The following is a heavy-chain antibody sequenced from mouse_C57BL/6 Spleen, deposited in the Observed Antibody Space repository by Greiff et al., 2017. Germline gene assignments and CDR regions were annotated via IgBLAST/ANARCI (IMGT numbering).Heavy chain of an antibody. J-gene: IGHJ3*01. D-gene: IGHD1-1*01. CDR1: GYTFTDYY. Sequence: VQLQQSGAELVRPGASVKLSCKASGYTFTDYYINWVKQRPGQGLEWIARIYPGSGNTYYNEKFKGKATLTAEKSSSTAYMQLSSLTSEDSAVYFCARGYGSSSFAYWGQGTLVTVSA. V-gene: IGHV1-76*01. CDR3: ARGYGSSSFAY. CDR2: IYPGSGNT.